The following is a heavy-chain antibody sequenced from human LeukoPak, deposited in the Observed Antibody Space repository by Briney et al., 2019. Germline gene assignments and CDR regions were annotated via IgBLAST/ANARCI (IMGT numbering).Heavy chain of an antibody. CDR3: ASQHSSSDYYYGMDV. CDR1: GGSISSGSYY. D-gene: IGHD6-13*01. Sequence: PSETLSLTCTVSGGSISSGSYYWSWIRQPAGKGLEWIGRIYTSGSTNYNPSLKSRVTISVDTSKNQFSLKLSSVTAAGTAVYYCASQHSSSDYYYGMDVWGQGTTVTVSS. J-gene: IGHJ6*02. CDR2: IYTSGST. V-gene: IGHV4-61*02.